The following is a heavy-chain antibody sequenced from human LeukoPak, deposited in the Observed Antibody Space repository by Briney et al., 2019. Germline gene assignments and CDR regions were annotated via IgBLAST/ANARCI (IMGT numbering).Heavy chain of an antibody. CDR3: ARGDRGSYRSHDY. Sequence: ASVKVSCKASGYTFTSYGISWVRQAPGQGLEWRGWISAYNGKTNDAQKLQGRVTMTTDTSTSTAYMELRSLRSEDTAVYYCARGDRGSYRSHDYWGQGTLVAVSS. D-gene: IGHD1-26*01. CDR1: GYTFTSYG. V-gene: IGHV1-18*01. CDR2: ISAYNGKT. J-gene: IGHJ4*02.